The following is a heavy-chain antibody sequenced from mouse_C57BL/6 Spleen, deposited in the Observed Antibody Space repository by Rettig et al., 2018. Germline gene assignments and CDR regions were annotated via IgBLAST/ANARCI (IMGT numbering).Heavy chain of an antibody. CDR3: TTGTDY. CDR1: GFPFSSYA. J-gene: IGHJ2*01. V-gene: IGHV5-9-1*02. D-gene: IGHD4-1*01. CDR2: ISSGGDYI. Sequence: LKLSCAASGFPFSSYAMSWVRQTPEQRLEWVAYISSGGDYIYYADTVKGRFTISRYNARNTLYLQMSSLKSEDTAMYYCTTGTDYWGQGTTLTVSS.